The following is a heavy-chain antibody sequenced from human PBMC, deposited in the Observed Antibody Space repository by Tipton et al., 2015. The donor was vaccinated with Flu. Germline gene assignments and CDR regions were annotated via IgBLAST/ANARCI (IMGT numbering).Heavy chain of an antibody. V-gene: IGHV3-7*01. CDR2: IKQDGSDE. J-gene: IGHJ4*02. CDR3: ARGSGWYFY. CDR1: GFTFSSYW. D-gene: IGHD6-19*01. Sequence: SLRLSCAASGFTFSSYWMTWVRQAPGKGLEWVANIKQDGSDEYYVDSVKGRFTISRDNAKNFLYLEMNSLRAEDTAVYYCARGSGWYFYWGQGTLVTVSS.